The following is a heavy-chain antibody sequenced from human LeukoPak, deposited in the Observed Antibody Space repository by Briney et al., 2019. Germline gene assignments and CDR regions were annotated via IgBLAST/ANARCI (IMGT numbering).Heavy chain of an antibody. CDR1: GGTFSSYA. D-gene: IGHD2-21*01. V-gene: IGHV1-69*05. CDR2: IIPIFGTA. Sequence: SVKVSCKASGGTFSSYAISWVRQAPGQGLEWMGGIIPIFGTANYAQKFQGRVTITTDESTSTAYMELSSLRSEDTAVYYCARDRTYCGGDCPSCMDVWGKGTTVTVSS. J-gene: IGHJ6*03. CDR3: ARDRTYCGGDCPSCMDV.